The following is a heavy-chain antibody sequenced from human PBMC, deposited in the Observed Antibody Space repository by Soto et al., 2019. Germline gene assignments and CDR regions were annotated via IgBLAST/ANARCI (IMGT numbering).Heavy chain of an antibody. D-gene: IGHD5-12*01. CDR3: ARDRVRGYSGYDYFDY. V-gene: IGHV1-46*03. J-gene: IGHJ4*02. CDR1: GYTFTSYY. CDR2: INPNGGST. Sequence: GASVKVSCKASGYTFTSYYMHWVRQAPGQGLEWMGIINPNGGSTSYAQKFQGRVTMTRDTSTSTVYMELSSLRSEDTAVYYCARDRVRGYSGYDYFDYWGQGTLVTVSS.